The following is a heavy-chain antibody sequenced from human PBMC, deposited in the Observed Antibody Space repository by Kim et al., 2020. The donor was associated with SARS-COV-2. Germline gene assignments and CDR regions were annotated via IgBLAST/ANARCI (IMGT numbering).Heavy chain of an antibody. CDR3: ASRRGYSYGRYDAFDI. CDR1: GYSFTSYW. J-gene: IGHJ3*02. CDR2: IYPGDSDT. V-gene: IGHV5-51*01. Sequence: GESLKISCKGSGYSFTSYWIGWVRQMPGKGLEWMGIIYPGDSDTRYSPSFQGQVTISADKSISTAYLQWSSLKASDTAMYYCASRRGYSYGRYDAFDIWGQGTMVTVSS. D-gene: IGHD5-18*01.